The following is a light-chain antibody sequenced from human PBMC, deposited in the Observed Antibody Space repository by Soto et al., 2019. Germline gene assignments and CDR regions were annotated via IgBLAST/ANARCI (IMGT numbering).Light chain of an antibody. V-gene: IGKV3-15*01. Sequence: EIVMTQSPATLSASPGERVTLSRRASQSVSRSLAWYQQKPGLAPRLLIYGASTRATGIPARFSGSGSGTEFTLTISSLQSEDFAVYYCQQYNSWLTFGGGTKVEIK. CDR1: QSVSRS. CDR2: GAS. J-gene: IGKJ4*01. CDR3: QQYNSWLT.